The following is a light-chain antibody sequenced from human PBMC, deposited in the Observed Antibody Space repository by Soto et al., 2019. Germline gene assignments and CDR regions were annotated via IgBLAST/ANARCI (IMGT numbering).Light chain of an antibody. Sequence: IVLTQSPGTLSLSPGDRATLSCRASHSMSNSNLAWYQHKPGQAPRLFIYGASNRATGIPDRFSGSGSGTDFILTINRLEPEDFAVYYCQEFASNFGGGTKVEIK. CDR1: HSMSNSN. V-gene: IGKV3-20*01. J-gene: IGKJ4*01. CDR3: QEFASN. CDR2: GAS.